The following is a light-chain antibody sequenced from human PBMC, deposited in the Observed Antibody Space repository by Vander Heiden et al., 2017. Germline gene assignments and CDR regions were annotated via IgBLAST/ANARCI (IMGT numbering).Light chain of an antibody. V-gene: IGKV1-39*01. CDR2: AAS. Sequence: DIQMTQSPSSLSASVGDRVTITCRASQSISSYLNWYQHKPGKAPKLLIYAASSLQSGVPSRFSGSRSGTDFTLTISSLQPEDFATYYCQQSYSARWTFGQGSNVEIK. CDR3: QQSYSARWT. J-gene: IGKJ1*01. CDR1: QSISSY.